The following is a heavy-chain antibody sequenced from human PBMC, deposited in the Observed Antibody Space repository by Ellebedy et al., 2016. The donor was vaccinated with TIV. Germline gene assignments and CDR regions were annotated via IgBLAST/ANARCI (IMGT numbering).Heavy chain of an antibody. CDR1: GFTFSSYA. CDR3: AEAGRGDYYYYMDV. D-gene: IGHD1-1*01. CDR2: ISGSGGST. Sequence: GESLKISCAASGFTFSSYAMSWVRQAPGKGLEWVSAISGSGGSTYYADSVKGRFTISRDNSKNTLYLQMNSLRAEDTAVYYCAEAGRGDYYYYMDVWGKGTTVTVSS. J-gene: IGHJ6*03. V-gene: IGHV3-23*01.